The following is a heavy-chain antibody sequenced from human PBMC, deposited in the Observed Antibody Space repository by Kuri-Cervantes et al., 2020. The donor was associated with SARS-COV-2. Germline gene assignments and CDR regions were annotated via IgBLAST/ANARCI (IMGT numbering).Heavy chain of an antibody. Sequence: GESLKISCAASGFTFSSYAMSWVRQAPGKGLEWVSVIYSGGSSTYYADTVKGRFTISRDNAKNSSDLQMNRLRAEDTAVYYCAKDGWGSGFDYWGQGTLVTVSS. D-gene: IGHD6-19*01. CDR1: GFTFSSYA. CDR3: AKDGWGSGFDY. V-gene: IGHV3-23*03. CDR2: IYSGGSST. J-gene: IGHJ4*02.